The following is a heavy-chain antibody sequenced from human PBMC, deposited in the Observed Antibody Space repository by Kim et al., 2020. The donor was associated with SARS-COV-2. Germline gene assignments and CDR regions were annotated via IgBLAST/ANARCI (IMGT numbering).Heavy chain of an antibody. CDR2: TSYDGSSA. J-gene: IGHJ4*02. CDR1: GFNFSPYS. V-gene: IGHV3-30*04. D-gene: IGHD4-17*01. CDR3: ARQDYGDYRTRPRYYFDY. Sequence: GGALRLSCVASGFNFSPYSMHWVRQTPGKGLEWVAVTSYDGSSAYYADSVKGRFTISRDSYRNTIYLQLESLRPGDTAVYYCARQDYGDYRTRPRYYFDYWGRGTQTTISP.